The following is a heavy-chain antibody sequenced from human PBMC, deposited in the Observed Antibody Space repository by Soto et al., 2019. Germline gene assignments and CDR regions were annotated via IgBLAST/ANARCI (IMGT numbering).Heavy chain of an antibody. V-gene: IGHV3-33*01. D-gene: IGHD1-26*01. J-gene: IGHJ4*02. CDR1: GSIFSGYG. Sequence: QEQLAESGGGVVQPGRSLRLSCAASGSIFSGYGMHWVRQAPGKGLEWVAVIWYDGSNKYYADSVKGRFTISRDNSKNMLYLEMDSLGAEDKGGYYCARDGISGIEFQGFCDYWGQGNLGSVSS. CDR3: ARDGISGIEFQGFCDY. CDR2: IWYDGSNK.